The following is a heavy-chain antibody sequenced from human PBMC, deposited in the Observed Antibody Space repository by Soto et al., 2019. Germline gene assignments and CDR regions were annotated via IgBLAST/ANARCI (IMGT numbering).Heavy chain of an antibody. J-gene: IGHJ4*02. CDR2: INHSGST. CDR3: QSLDYGGNPNSY. V-gene: IGHV4-34*01. D-gene: IGHD4-17*01. CDR1: GGSFSGYY. Sequence: QVQLQQWGAGLLKPSETLSLTCAVYGGSFSGYYWSWIRQPPGKGLEWIGEINHSGSTNYNPSLKSRVTISGDTSKNQFSLKLSSVTAADTAVYYCQSLDYGGNPNSYWGQGTLVTVSS.